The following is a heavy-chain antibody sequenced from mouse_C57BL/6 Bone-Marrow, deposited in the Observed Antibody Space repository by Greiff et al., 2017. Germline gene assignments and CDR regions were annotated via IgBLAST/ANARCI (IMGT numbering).Heavy chain of an antibody. V-gene: IGHV8-8*01. CDR1: GFSLSTFGMG. Sequence: QVTLKESGPGILQPSQTLSLTCSFSGFSLSTFGMGVGWIRQPSGKGLEWLAHIWWDDDKYYNPALKSRLTISKYTSKNQVFLKIANVDTADTATYYCVRDYYYGSRGNYWGQGTTLTVSS. D-gene: IGHD1-1*01. CDR3: VRDYYYGSRGNY. J-gene: IGHJ2*01. CDR2: IWWDDDK.